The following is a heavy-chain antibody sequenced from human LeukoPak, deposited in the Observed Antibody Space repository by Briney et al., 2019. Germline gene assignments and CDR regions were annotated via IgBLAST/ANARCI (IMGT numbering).Heavy chain of an antibody. D-gene: IGHD2-21*01. CDR2: VSYTGRT. V-gene: IGHV4-59*11. Sequence: KPSETLSLTCTVSGGSLSGHYWSWLRQPPGKRLEWIGYVSYTGRTKYNPSLQSRVTISIDTSKSQFSLKLNSVTSADTAVYSCARLLDNDIGGDPDTFDVWGQGTTVIVSS. CDR1: GGSLSGHY. CDR3: ARLLDNDIGGDPDTFDV. J-gene: IGHJ3*01.